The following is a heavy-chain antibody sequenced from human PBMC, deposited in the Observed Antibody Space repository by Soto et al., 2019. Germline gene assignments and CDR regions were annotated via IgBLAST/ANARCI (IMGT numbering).Heavy chain of an antibody. J-gene: IGHJ5*02. CDR2: IYWDDDK. V-gene: IGHV2-5*02. D-gene: IGHD4-17*01. CDR1: GFPLTTRGVG. Sequence: QITLKESGPRLVKPTQTLTLTCPFSGFPLTTRGVGGGWIRHPREKPLEWLPLIYWDDDKRYSPSLKSRLTITKDTSKNQVVLTMTNMDPADTATYFCAHRTTTVTWWFDPWGQGTLVTVSS. CDR3: AHRTTTVTWWFDP.